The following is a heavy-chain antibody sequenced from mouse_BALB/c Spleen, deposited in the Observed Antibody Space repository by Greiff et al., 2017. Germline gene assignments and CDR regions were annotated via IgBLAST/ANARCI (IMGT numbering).Heavy chain of an antibody. CDR2: ISYSGST. CDR3: ARSSYYGNYYWYFDV. J-gene: IGHJ1*01. CDR1: GYSITSDYA. D-gene: IGHD2-10*01. Sequence: EVKLVESGPGLVKPSQSLSLTCTVTGYSITSDYAWNWIRQFPGNKLEWMGYISYSGSTSYNPSLKSRISITRDTSKNQFFLQLNSVTTEDTATYYCARSSYYGNYYWYFDVWGAGTTVTVSS. V-gene: IGHV3-2*02.